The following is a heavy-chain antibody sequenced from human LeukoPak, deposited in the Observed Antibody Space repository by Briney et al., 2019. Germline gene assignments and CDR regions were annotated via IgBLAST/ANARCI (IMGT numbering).Heavy chain of an antibody. CDR3: ASMGFNYYDFWSGYYGDAFDI. D-gene: IGHD3-3*01. V-gene: IGHV3-30*14. Sequence: PGGSLRLSCAASGFTFSSYAMHWVRQAPGKGLEWVTVISSVGTNENYADSVKGRFTISRDNSKNTLHLQMNSLRAEDTAVYYCASMGFNYYDFWSGYYGDAFDIWGQGTMVTVSS. J-gene: IGHJ3*02. CDR2: ISSVGTNE. CDR1: GFTFSSYA.